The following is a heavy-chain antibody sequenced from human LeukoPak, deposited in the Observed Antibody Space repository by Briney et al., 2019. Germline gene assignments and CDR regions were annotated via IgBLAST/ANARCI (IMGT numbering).Heavy chain of an antibody. CDR2: IKVSGGRT. CDR1: GYTFSGFY. J-gene: IGHJ4*02. Sequence: ASVKVCFKAAGYTFSGFYVHWVRQTPGQRLEWMGIIKVSGGRTDYAQKVQGRVTMTRDMSTSTVYMELNNLRSEDTAVYYCAREPPESYYFDYWGQGTLVTVSS. V-gene: IGHV1-46*01. CDR3: AREPPESYYFDY.